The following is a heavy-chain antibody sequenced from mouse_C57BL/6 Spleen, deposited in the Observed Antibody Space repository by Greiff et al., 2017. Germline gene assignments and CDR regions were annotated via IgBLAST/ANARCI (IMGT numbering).Heavy chain of an antibody. CDR1: GYAFSSYW. CDR3: ARTSYGNFDY. Sequence: LVESGAELVKPGASVKISCKASGYAFSSYWMNWVKQRPGKGLEWIGQIYPGDGDTNYNGKFKGKATLTADKSSSTAYMQLSSLTSEDSAVYFCARTSYGNFDYWGQGTTLTVSS. V-gene: IGHV1-80*01. J-gene: IGHJ2*01. CDR2: IYPGDGDT. D-gene: IGHD2-10*01.